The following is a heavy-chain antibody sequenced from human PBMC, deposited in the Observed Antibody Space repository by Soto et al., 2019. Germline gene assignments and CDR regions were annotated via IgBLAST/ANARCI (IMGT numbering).Heavy chain of an antibody. D-gene: IGHD2-2*01. J-gene: IGHJ6*02. Sequence: PGGSLRLSCAASGFTFDDYTMHWVRQAPGKGLEWVSLISWDGGSTYYADSVKGRFTISRDNSKNSLYLQMNSLRTEDTALYYCAKTAVPATVTIYYGMDVWGQGTTVTVS. CDR1: GFTFDDYT. V-gene: IGHV3-43*01. CDR3: AKTAVPATVTIYYGMDV. CDR2: ISWDGGST.